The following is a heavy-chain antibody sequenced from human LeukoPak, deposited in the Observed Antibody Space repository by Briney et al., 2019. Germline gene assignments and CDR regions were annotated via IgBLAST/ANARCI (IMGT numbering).Heavy chain of an antibody. V-gene: IGHV1-2*02. CDR2: INPNSGGT. D-gene: IGHD3-22*01. CDR1: GYTFTGYY. CDR3: ARGQNYYDSSGYYYFDY. Sequence: ASVTVSCQASGYTFTGYYMHWVRQAPGQGLEWMGWINPNSGGTNYAQKFQGRVTMTRDTSISTAYMELSRLRSDDTAVYYCARGQNYYDSSGYYYFDYWGQGTLVTVSS. J-gene: IGHJ4*02.